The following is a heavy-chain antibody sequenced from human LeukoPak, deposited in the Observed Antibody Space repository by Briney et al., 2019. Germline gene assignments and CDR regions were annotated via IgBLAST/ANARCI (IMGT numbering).Heavy chain of an antibody. CDR1: GGSFSGYY. V-gene: IGHV4-34*01. D-gene: IGHD6-13*01. CDR2: INHSGST. Sequence: PSETLSLTCAVYGGSFSGYYWSWIRQPPGKGLEWIGEINHSGSTNYNPSLKSRVAISVDTAKNQFSLNLTSVTAADTAVYYCARSPSSSWYVDYWGQGTLVTVSS. CDR3: ARSPSSSWYVDY. J-gene: IGHJ4*02.